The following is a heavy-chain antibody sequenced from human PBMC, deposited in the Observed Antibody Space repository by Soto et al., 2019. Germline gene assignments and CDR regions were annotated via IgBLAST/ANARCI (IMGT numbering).Heavy chain of an antibody. CDR2: ISSSGSTI. J-gene: IGHJ3*02. D-gene: IGHD1-26*01. CDR3: ARGLVFYSGSYFAFDI. Sequence: GGSLRLSCAASGFTFSDYYMSWIRQAPGKGLEWVSYISSSGSTIYYADSVKGRFTISRDNAKNSLYLQMNSLRAEDTAVYYCARGLVFYSGSYFAFDIWGQGTMVTVSS. CDR1: GFTFSDYY. V-gene: IGHV3-11*01.